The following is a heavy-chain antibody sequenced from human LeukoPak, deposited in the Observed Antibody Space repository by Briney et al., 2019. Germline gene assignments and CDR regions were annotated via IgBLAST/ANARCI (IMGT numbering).Heavy chain of an antibody. D-gene: IGHD3-10*01. Sequence: PGRSLRLSCAASGFTFDDYAMHWVRQAPGKGLEWVSGISWNSGSIGYADSVKGRFTISRDNAKNSLYLQMNSLRAEDTALYYCAKSESLWFGDKGYFDYWGQGTLVTVSS. J-gene: IGHJ4*02. CDR3: AKSESLWFGDKGYFDY. CDR2: ISWNSGSI. V-gene: IGHV3-9*01. CDR1: GFTFDDYA.